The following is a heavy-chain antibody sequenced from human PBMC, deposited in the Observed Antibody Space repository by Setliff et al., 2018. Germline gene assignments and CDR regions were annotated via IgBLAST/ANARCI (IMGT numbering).Heavy chain of an antibody. J-gene: IGHJ4*02. CDR3: ARMSTSGPHYNY. CDR2: ISAYTGNT. V-gene: IGHV1-18*01. D-gene: IGHD3-10*01. CDR1: GYTFSHSG. Sequence: ASVKVSCKASGYTFSHSGITWVRQAPGQGLEWMGWISAYTGNTNYAPKLQGRVTMTTDASTSTAYMELRGLTSDDTAVYYCARMSTSGPHYNYWGQGTLVTVSS.